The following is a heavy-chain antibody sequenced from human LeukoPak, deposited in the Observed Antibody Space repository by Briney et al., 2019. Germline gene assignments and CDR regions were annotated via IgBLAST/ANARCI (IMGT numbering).Heavy chain of an antibody. CDR1: GGSFSGYY. V-gene: IGHV4-34*01. Sequence: PSETLSLTCAVYGGSFSGYYWSWIRQPPGKGLEWIGEINHSGSINYNPSLKSRVTISVDTSKNQFSLKLSSVTAADTAVYYCARDLGYGDYRDAFDIWGQGTMVTVSS. CDR3: ARDLGYGDYRDAFDI. D-gene: IGHD4-17*01. J-gene: IGHJ3*02. CDR2: INHSGSI.